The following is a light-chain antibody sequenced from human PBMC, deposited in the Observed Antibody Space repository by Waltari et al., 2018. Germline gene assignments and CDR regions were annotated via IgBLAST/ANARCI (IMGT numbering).Light chain of an antibody. J-gene: IGKJ1*01. CDR3: QQYNSYWT. V-gene: IGKV1-5*03. Sequence: DFKMTQSPSTLSASVGDRVTIPCRASQSIRSWLAWYQQKPGKAPKPLIYKASSLESGVPSRFSGSGSGTEFTLTISSLQPDDFATYYCQQYNSYWTFGQGTKVEIK. CDR1: QSIRSW. CDR2: KAS.